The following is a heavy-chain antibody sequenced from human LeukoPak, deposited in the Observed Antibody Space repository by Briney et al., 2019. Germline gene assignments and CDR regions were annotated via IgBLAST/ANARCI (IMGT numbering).Heavy chain of an antibody. V-gene: IGHV3-21*01. J-gene: IGHJ3*02. CDR1: GFTFSSYS. CDR2: ISSSSSYI. CDR3: ARVSVTIPEAFDI. Sequence: GGSLRLSCAASGFTFSSYSMNWVRQAPGKGLEWVSSISSSSSYIYYADSVKGRFTISRDNAKNSLYLQMNSLRAEDTAVYYCARVSVTIPEAFDIWGPGTMVTVSS. D-gene: IGHD3-3*01.